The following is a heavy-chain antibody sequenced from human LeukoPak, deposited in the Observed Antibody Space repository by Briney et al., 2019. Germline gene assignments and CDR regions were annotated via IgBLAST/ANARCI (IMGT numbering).Heavy chain of an antibody. J-gene: IGHJ5*02. CDR3: ANDGSGRISFDP. CDR2: MSGSGSST. CDR1: VFPFSSYA. D-gene: IGHD3-10*01. Sequence: GGSLRLPCAASVFPFSSYAMIWVRHAPGRGLEWVSDMSGSGSSTYYADSVRGRVTIPRDNSKNTLHLQMNSLRAEDTAVYYCANDGSGRISFDPWGQGTLVTVSS. V-gene: IGHV3-23*01.